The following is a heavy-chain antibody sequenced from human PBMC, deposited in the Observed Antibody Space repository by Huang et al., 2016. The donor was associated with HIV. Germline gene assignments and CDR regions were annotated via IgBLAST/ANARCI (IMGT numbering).Heavy chain of an antibody. V-gene: IGHV4-34*02. D-gene: IGHD3-16*02. CDR1: GGSFSGYH. CDR2: INQSGTT. CDR3: ARGRRYDYAWGSYRYGPFEF. Sequence: QVQLQQWGAGLLKPSETLSLTCAVYGGSFSGYHWTWIRQAPGKGLEWIGEINQSGTTNYRPSRKGRVIISLDTLKNQFSMNLTTVAAADTAVYYCARGRRYDYAWGSYRYGPFEFWGQGTPVTVTS. J-gene: IGHJ4*02.